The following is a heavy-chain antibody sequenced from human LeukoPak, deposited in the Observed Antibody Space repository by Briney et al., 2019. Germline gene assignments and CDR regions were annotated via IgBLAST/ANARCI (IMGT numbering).Heavy chain of an antibody. D-gene: IGHD3-22*01. CDR3: ARGKRYYDSSGYSR. J-gene: IGHJ4*02. CDR1: GGSISSGGYY. Sequence: SETLSLTCTVSGGSISSGGYYWSWIRQHPGKGLEWIGYIYYSGSTYYNPSLKSRVTISVDTSKNQFSLKLSSVTAADTAVYYCARGKRYYDSSGYSRWGQGTLVTVSS. CDR2: IYYSGST. V-gene: IGHV4-31*03.